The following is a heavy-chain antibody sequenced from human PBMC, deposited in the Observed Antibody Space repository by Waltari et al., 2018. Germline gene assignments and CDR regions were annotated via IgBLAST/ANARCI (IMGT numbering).Heavy chain of an antibody. CDR2: ISSTSSDI. V-gene: IGHV3-21*01. CDR1: GFTFSSYT. CDR3: ARVEENDAFDI. Sequence: EVQLVESGGGLVRPGGSLRLSCAASGFTFSSYTMNWVREAPGEGLGLVSSISSTSSDIYYADSVKGRSTISRDNAKNSLYLQMNSLRAEDTAVYYCARVEENDAFDIWGQGTMVTVSS. J-gene: IGHJ3*02.